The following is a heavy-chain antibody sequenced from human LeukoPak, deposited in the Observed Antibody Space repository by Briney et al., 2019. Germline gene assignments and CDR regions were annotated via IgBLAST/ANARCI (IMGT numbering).Heavy chain of an antibody. CDR2: ISGSGGST. V-gene: IGHV3-23*01. CDR1: GLTLGNYW. D-gene: IGHD3-9*01. CDR3: AKGEVRYFDWLEPGSHYFDY. Sequence: GGSLRLSCAASGLTLGNYWMSWVRQAPGKGLEWVSAISGSGGSTYYADSVKGRFTISRDNSKNTLYLQMNSLRAEDTAVYYCAKGEVRYFDWLEPGSHYFDYWGQGTLVTVSS. J-gene: IGHJ4*02.